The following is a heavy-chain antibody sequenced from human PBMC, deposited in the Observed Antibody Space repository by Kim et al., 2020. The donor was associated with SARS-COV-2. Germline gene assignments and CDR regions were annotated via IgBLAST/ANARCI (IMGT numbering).Heavy chain of an antibody. V-gene: IGHV1-2*02. D-gene: IGHD6-6*01. J-gene: IGHJ4*02. Sequence: TNYAQNFQGRITMTRDTSISTAYMELSRLRSDDTAVYYCARVKVRSQIDYWGQGTLVTVSS. CDR3: ARVKVRSQIDY. CDR2: T.